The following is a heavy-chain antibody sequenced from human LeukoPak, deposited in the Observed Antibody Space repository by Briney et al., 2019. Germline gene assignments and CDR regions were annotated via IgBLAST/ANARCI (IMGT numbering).Heavy chain of an antibody. J-gene: IGHJ6*02. CDR3: AIGLGQRYYYYGMDV. CDR1: GFTFSSYW. Sequence: PGGSLRLSCAASGFTFSSYWMHWVRQAPGKGLVWVSRINSDGSSTSYADSVKGRFTISRDNAKNTLYLQMNSLRAEDTAVYYCAIGLGQRYYYYGMDVWGQGTTVTVSS. D-gene: IGHD1-1*01. V-gene: IGHV3-74*01. CDR2: INSDGSST.